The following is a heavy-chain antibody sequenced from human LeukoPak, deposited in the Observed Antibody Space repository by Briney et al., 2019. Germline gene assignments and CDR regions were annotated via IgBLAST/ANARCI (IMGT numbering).Heavy chain of an antibody. D-gene: IGHD7-27*01. CDR2: INHSGST. J-gene: IGHJ6*03. CDR3: ARQTGAYYYYMDV. CDR1: GGSFSGYY. Sequence: SETLSLTCAVYGGSFSGYYWSWIRQPPGKGLEWIGEINHSGSTNYNPSLKSRVTISVDTSKNQFSLKLSSETAADTAVYYCARQTGAYYYYMDVWGKGTTVTVSS. V-gene: IGHV4-34*01.